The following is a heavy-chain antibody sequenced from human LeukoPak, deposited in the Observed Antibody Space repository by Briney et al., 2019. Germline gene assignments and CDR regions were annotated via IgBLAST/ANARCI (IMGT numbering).Heavy chain of an antibody. CDR1: GFTFSSYW. Sequence: GGSLRLSCAASGFTFSSYWMSWVRQAPGKGLEWVANIKQDGSEKYYVDSVKGRFTISRDNAKNPLYLQMNSLRAEDTAVYYCARGRVLRYFDGVFDYWGQGTLVTVSS. CDR3: ARGRVLRYFDGVFDY. J-gene: IGHJ4*02. V-gene: IGHV3-7*01. D-gene: IGHD3-9*01. CDR2: IKQDGSEK.